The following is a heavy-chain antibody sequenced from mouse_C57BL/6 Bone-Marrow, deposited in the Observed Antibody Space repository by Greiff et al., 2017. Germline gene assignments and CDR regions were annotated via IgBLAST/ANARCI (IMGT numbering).Heavy chain of an antibody. Sequence: DVQLVESGGDLVKPGGSLKLSCAASGFTFSSYGMSWVRQTPDKRLEWVATISSGGSYTYYPDSVKGRFTISRDNAKNTLHLQMSSLKSEDTAMYYCARRRGWFAYWGQGTLVTVSA. CDR1: GFTFSSYG. V-gene: IGHV5-6*01. J-gene: IGHJ3*01. CDR3: ARRRGWFAY. CDR2: ISSGGSYT.